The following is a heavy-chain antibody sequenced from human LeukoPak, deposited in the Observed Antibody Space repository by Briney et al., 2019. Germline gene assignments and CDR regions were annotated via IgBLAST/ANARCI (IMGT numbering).Heavy chain of an antibody. CDR1: GFTFSSYS. V-gene: IGHV3-21*01. Sequence: TGGSLRLSCAASGFTFSSYSMNWVRQAPGKGLEWVSSISSSSSYIYYADSVKGRFTISRDNAKNSLYLQMNSLRAEDTAVYYCARDRLITFGGVIVIGDAFDIWGQGTMVTVSS. J-gene: IGHJ3*02. CDR2: ISSSSSYI. D-gene: IGHD3-16*02. CDR3: ARDRLITFGGVIVIGDAFDI.